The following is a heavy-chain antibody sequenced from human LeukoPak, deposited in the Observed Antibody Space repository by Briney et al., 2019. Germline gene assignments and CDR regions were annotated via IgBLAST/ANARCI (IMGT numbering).Heavy chain of an antibody. J-gene: IGHJ4*02. Sequence: SETLSLTCTVSGCSISSYYWSWIRQPPGKGLEGFVYIYYSGSTNYNPSLKSRVTISVDTSQNQFSLKLSSVTAADTAVYYCARQLDSSGYYSYYFDYWGQGTLVTVSS. CDR2: IYYSGST. CDR1: GCSISSYY. V-gene: IGHV4-59*01. CDR3: ARQLDSSGYYSYYFDY. D-gene: IGHD3-22*01.